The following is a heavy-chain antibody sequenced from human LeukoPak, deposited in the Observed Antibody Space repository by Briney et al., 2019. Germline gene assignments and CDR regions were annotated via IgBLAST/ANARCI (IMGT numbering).Heavy chain of an antibody. Sequence: SETLSLTCTVSGGSISSSSYYWGWIRQPPGKGLEWIGSIYYSGSTYYNPSLKSRATISVDTSKNQFSLKLSSVTAADTAVYYCARGWSTVTTTFDYWGQGTLVTVSS. CDR2: IYYSGST. CDR3: ARGWSTVTTTFDY. D-gene: IGHD4-17*01. CDR1: GGSISSSSYY. V-gene: IGHV4-39*01. J-gene: IGHJ4*02.